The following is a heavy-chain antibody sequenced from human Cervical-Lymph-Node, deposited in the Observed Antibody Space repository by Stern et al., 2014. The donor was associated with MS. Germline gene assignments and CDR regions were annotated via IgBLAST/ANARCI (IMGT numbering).Heavy chain of an antibody. CDR1: GFTFNSSA. CDR2: IVVGSGDT. D-gene: IGHD2-2*01. Sequence: QLVESGPEVKKPGTSVKVSCQASGFTFNSSAVQWVRQARGQSLEWIGWIVVGSGDTNYAQKFQGRVRINRDMVTSTIYMELNSLISEDTAVYFCAAVIRVPPSKHFDYWGQGTLVTVSS. CDR3: AAVIRVPPSKHFDY. V-gene: IGHV1-58*01. J-gene: IGHJ4*02.